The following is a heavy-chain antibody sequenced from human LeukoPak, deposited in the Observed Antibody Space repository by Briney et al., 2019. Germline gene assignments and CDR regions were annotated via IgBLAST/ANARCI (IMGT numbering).Heavy chain of an antibody. D-gene: IGHD5-12*01. V-gene: IGHV3-43*01. J-gene: IGHJ4*02. CDR3: AKAAPYSGYDTFFDY. Sequence: GGSLRLSCTASGFIFDDYTMHWVRQAPGKGLEWVSLINGDGGSTYYADSVKGRFTISRDNSKNSLYLQMNSLRTEDTALYYCAKAAPYSGYDTFFDYWGQGTLVTVSS. CDR2: INGDGGST. CDR1: GFIFDDYT.